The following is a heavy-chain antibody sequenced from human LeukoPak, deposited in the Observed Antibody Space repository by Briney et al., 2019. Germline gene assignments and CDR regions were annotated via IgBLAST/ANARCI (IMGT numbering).Heavy chain of an antibody. Sequence: GGSLRLSCAASGFTFSSYWMSWVRQAPGKGLEWVANIKQDGSEKYYVDSVKGRFTISRDNAKNSLYLQMNSLRAEDTAVYYCATSGATDNFDYWGQGTLVTVSS. J-gene: IGHJ4*02. CDR2: IKQDGSEK. V-gene: IGHV3-7*03. CDR3: ATSGATDNFDY. D-gene: IGHD3-10*01. CDR1: GFTFSSYW.